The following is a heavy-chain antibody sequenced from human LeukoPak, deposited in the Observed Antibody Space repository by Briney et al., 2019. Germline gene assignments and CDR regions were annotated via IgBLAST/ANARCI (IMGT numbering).Heavy chain of an antibody. CDR1: GFTFSTYW. V-gene: IGHV3-7*01. CDR2: IKQDGSEK. D-gene: IGHD3-9*01. J-gene: IGHJ3*02. Sequence: GGSLRLSCAASGFTFSTYWMTWVRQAPGKGLEWVANIKQDGSEKYYVDSVKGRFTISRDNAKNSLYLQMNSLRAEDTAVYYCAKSRYFDSDGFDIWGQGTRVTVSS. CDR3: AKSRYFDSDGFDI.